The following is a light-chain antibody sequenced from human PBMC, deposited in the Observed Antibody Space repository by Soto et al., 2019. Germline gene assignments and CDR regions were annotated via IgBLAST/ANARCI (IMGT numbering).Light chain of an antibody. CDR3: QQANDWPPT. V-gene: IGKV3-15*01. J-gene: IGKJ1*01. CDR2: DAS. CDR1: QAISNN. Sequence: TLSVSPGERVTLSCRASQAISNNLAWYQQKPGQAPRLLIFDASTRATGIPARFSGSGSGTEFTLTISSLQSEDFAVYYCQQANDWPPTFGQGTKVDIK.